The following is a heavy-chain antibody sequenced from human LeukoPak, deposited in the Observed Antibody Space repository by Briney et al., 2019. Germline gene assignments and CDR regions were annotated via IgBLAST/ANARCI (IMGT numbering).Heavy chain of an antibody. D-gene: IGHD3-10*01. CDR3: ARRGYYGSGSYYNPKPHYFDY. V-gene: IGHV5-51*01. Sequence: GESLKISCEVSGYEFSTSWIGWVRQMPGKGLEWMGIIYPGDSDTRYSPSFQGQVTISADKSISTAYLQWSSLKASDTAMYYCARRGYYGSGSYYNPKPHYFDYWGQGTLVTVSS. CDR2: IYPGDSDT. CDR1: GYEFSTSW. J-gene: IGHJ4*02.